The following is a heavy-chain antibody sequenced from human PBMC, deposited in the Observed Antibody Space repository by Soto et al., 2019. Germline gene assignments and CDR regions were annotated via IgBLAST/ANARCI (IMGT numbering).Heavy chain of an antibody. CDR3: AIEPEVITPNYYYGMDV. D-gene: IGHD3-22*01. CDR1: GGSISSGDYY. J-gene: IGHJ6*02. Sequence: PSETLSLTCTVSGGSISSGDYYWSWIRQPPGKGLEWIGYIYYSGSTYYNPSLKSRVTISVDTSKNQFSLKLSSVTAADTAVYYCAIEPEVITPNYYYGMDVSGQGTTVTVSS. CDR2: IYYSGST. V-gene: IGHV4-30-4*01.